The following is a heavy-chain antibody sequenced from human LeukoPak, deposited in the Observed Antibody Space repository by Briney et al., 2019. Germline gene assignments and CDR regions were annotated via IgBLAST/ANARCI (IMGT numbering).Heavy chain of an antibody. CDR3: ARRSGSGYYFFDY. V-gene: IGHV4-39*02. Sequence: SEALSLTCTVSGDSISSNIYYWDWTRQPPGKGLEWIGSIYYSGSTYYNPSLKSRVTISIDTSKNHFSLKLRSVTAADTAVYYCARRSGSGYYFFDYWGQGSLVTVSS. J-gene: IGHJ4*02. D-gene: IGHD3-22*01. CDR1: GDSISSNIYY. CDR2: IYYSGST.